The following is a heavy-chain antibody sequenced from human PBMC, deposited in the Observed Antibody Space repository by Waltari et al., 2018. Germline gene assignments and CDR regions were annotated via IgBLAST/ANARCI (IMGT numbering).Heavy chain of an antibody. J-gene: IGHJ4*02. Sequence: QVQLQESGPGLVKPSGTLSLTCAVSGGSISSSNWWSWVRQPTGKRLEWIGEIYNSGSTNYNPSLKRRGTISVDKSKNQFSLKLSSVTAADTAVYYCARTICGGDCYSVGSFDYWGQGTLVTVSS. CDR3: ARTICGGDCYSVGSFDY. CDR1: GGSISSSNW. D-gene: IGHD2-21*01. CDR2: IYNSGST. V-gene: IGHV4-4*02.